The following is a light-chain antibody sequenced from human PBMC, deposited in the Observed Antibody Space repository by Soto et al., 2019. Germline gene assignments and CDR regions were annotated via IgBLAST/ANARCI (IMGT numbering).Light chain of an antibody. CDR2: AAS. CDR3: QQYKTYPLT. J-gene: IGKJ4*01. V-gene: IGKV1-16*02. CDR1: QDINIY. Sequence: DIQMTQSPSSLSASVGATVTITCRASQDINIYLAWFQQRPGRAPRSMISAASTLQSGVPSKFSGSGSGTDCTLTISSLQPEDFATYYCQQYKTYPLTLGGGTKVDIK.